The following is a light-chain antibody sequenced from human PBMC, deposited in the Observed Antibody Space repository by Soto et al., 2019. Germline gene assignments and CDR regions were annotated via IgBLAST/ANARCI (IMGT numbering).Light chain of an antibody. CDR2: DAY. J-gene: IGKJ5*01. CDR3: QQRHMWPIT. Sequence: EFVLTHSPVTLSLSPVEMAALSFRASQSFRGLLAWYQQKPGQAPRLLIYDAYNRATGIPPRFSGSGSGTDFTLTISSLEPEDSAVYYCQQRHMWPITFGQGTRLENK. V-gene: IGKV3-11*01. CDR1: QSFRGL.